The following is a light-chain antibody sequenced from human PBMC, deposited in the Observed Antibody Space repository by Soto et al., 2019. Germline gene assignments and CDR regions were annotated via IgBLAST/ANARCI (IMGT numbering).Light chain of an antibody. V-gene: IGKV4-1*01. CDR3: QQNYTAPS. CDR2: WAS. CDR1: QRVLSRSNNKNR. J-gene: IGKJ2*01. Sequence: DMVITQSPDSLAVSLGERATLSSKASQRVLSRSNNKNRLAWYQQKLGQPPKLPIYWASTRESGVSDRFSGSGSGTAFTLTISSLQAEDVAAYYCQQNYTAPSFGQGTKLEI.